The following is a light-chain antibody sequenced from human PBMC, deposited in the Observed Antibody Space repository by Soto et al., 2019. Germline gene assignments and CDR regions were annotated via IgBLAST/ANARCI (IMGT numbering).Light chain of an antibody. CDR2: DAS. Sequence: EIVLTQSPATLSLSPGEGATLSCRASQSVSSYLAWYQQKPGQAPRLLIYDASNRATGIPARFSGSGSGTDFTLTISSLEPEDFAVYYCQQRSNWRDTFGGGTKVEIK. J-gene: IGKJ4*01. CDR3: QQRSNWRDT. V-gene: IGKV3-11*01. CDR1: QSVSSY.